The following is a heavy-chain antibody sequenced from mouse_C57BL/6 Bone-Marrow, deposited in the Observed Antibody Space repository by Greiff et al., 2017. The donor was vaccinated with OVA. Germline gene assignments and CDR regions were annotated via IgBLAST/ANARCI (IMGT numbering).Heavy chain of an antibody. Sequence: EVQLVESGPGLVKPSQSLSLTCSVTGYSITSGYYWNWIRQFPGNKLEWMGYISYDGSNNYNPSLKNRISITRDPSKNQFFLKLNSVTTEDTATYYWARPLFITTVVAPRFDVWGTGTTVTVSS. J-gene: IGHJ1*03. V-gene: IGHV3-6*01. CDR3: ARPLFITTVVAPRFDV. D-gene: IGHD1-1*01. CDR1: GYSITSGYY. CDR2: ISYDGSN.